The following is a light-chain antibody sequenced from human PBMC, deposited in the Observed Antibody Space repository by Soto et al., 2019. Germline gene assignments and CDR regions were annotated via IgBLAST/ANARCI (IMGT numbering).Light chain of an antibody. CDR1: QGVDSSY. J-gene: IGKJ1*01. V-gene: IGKV3-20*01. CDR3: HQYDSSSWT. CDR2: GAS. Sequence: EIVLTQSPGTLSLSPGERATVFCRASQGVDSSYLAWFQQKPGQAPRLLISGASRRATGVPDRFSGSGSGTDFTLTITRLEPEDFAVYYCHQYDSSSWTFGQGTKVEI.